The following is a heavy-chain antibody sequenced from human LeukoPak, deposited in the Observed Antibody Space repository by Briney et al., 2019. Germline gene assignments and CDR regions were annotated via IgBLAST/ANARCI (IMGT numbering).Heavy chain of an antibody. CDR3: AKAGGADKYGMDV. D-gene: IGHD2-15*01. CDR1: GLTQSNYA. Sequence: GGSLRLSFSAPGLTQSNYAMAWGRPAPGKGPELVSSISNTGGSTFYADSVKGRFTISRDKPKNKMYLQMNSLRHNDTATYYCAKAGGADKYGMDVWGQGTTVIVSS. CDR2: ISNTGGST. J-gene: IGHJ6*02. V-gene: IGHV3-23*01.